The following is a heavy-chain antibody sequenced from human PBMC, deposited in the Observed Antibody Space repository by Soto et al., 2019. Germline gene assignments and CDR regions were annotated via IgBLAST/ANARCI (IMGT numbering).Heavy chain of an antibody. CDR2: IKSKANGETT. J-gene: IGHJ5*02. D-gene: IGHD3-16*01. Sequence: GGSLRLSCAASGFTFSIAWMSWVRQAPGKGLEWVGRIKSKANGETTEYAAPVKGRFTISRDDPRNTLYLQMNTVKTDDTAVYYCTKDDPINTSWGQGTLVTVSS. CDR1: GFTFSIAW. CDR3: TKDDPINTS. V-gene: IGHV3-15*01.